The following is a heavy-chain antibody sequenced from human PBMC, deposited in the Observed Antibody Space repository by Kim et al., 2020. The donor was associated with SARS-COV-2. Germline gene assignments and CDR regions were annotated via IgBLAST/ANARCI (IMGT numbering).Heavy chain of an antibody. Sequence: SETLSLTCAVYGGSFSGYYWSWIRQPPGKGLEWIGEINHSGSTNYNPSLKSRVTISVDTSKNQFSLKLSSVTAADTAVYYCARSGEKLRWFGELLSGGVFDPWGQGTLVTVSS. J-gene: IGHJ5*02. CDR3: ARSGEKLRWFGELLSGGVFDP. V-gene: IGHV4-34*01. D-gene: IGHD3-10*01. CDR2: INHSGST. CDR1: GGSFSGYY.